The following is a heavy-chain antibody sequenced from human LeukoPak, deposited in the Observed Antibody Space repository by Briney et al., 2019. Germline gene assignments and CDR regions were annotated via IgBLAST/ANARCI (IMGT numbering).Heavy chain of an antibody. CDR1: GGSISSSSYY. CDR2: IYYSGST. Sequence: PSETLSLTCTVSGGSISSSSYYWGWIRQPPGKGLEWIGSIYYSGSTYYNPSLKSRVTISVDTSKNQFSLKLSSVTAADTAVYYCARHVRRGYSGYELILYYFDYWGQGTLVTVSS. CDR3: ARHVRRGYSGYELILYYFDY. D-gene: IGHD5-12*01. J-gene: IGHJ4*02. V-gene: IGHV4-39*01.